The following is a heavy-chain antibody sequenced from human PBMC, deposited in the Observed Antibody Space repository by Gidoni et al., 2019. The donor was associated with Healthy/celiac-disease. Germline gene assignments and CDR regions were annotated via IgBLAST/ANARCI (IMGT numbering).Heavy chain of an antibody. Sequence: QVQLVQSWAEVKKPWSSVTVSCKASGGAFRSYAISWVRQAPGQGLEWMGGIIPIFGTANYAQKFQGRVTITADESTSTAYMELSSLRSEDTAVYYCAERGVNYYGSGSYSHWGQGTLVAVSS. V-gene: IGHV1-69*01. CDR1: GGAFRSYA. J-gene: IGHJ4*02. CDR3: AERGVNYYGSGSYSH. CDR2: IIPIFGTA. D-gene: IGHD3-10*01.